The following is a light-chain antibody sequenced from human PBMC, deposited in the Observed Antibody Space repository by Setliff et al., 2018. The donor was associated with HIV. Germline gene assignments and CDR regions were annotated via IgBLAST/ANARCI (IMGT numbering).Light chain of an antibody. CDR1: SSSIGDNY. V-gene: IGLV1-51*02. J-gene: IGLJ3*02. Sequence: QSVLAQPPSVSAAPGQKVTISCSGSSSSIGDNYVSWYQQLPGTAPKLLIYENDRRPSGIPDRFSGSKSGTSATLDITGLQTGDEADYYCGTWDSSLGAGCWVFGRGTKVTVL. CDR3: GTWDSSLGAGCWV. CDR2: END.